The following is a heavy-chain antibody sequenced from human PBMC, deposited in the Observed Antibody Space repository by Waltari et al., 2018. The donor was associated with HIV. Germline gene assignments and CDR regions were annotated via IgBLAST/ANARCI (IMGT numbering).Heavy chain of an antibody. V-gene: IGHV1-69*06. D-gene: IGHD2-15*01. J-gene: IGHJ3*01. CDR2: IIPMFGTV. CDR1: GGTFGSYT. CDR3: ARGGCSGGTCYSKSFDL. Sequence: QVQLVQSGAEVKKPESSVKVSCKASGGTFGSYTINWVRQAPGQGPEWMGGIIPMFGTVTYAQKFQGRVTMTADKSTSTVYLELSSLRSEDTAVYYCARGGCSGGTCYSKSFDLWGQGTMVTVSS.